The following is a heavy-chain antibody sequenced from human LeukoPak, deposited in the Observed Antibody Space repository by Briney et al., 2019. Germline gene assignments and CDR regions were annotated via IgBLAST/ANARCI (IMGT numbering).Heavy chain of an antibody. J-gene: IGHJ3*02. CDR1: GGTFSSYA. D-gene: IGHD2-2*01. Sequence: SVKVSCKASGGTFSSYAISWVRQAPGQGLEWMGGIIPIFGTANYAQKFQGRVTNTTDESTSTAYMELSSLRSEDTAVYYATIGYCSSTSCLSSAFDIWGQGTMVTVSS. CDR2: IIPIFGTA. CDR3: TIGYCSSTSCLSSAFDI. V-gene: IGHV1-69*05.